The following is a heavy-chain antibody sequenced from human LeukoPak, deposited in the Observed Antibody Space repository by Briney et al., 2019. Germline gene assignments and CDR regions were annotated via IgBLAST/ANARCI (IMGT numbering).Heavy chain of an antibody. V-gene: IGHV4-59*01. Sequence: SETLSLTCTVSGGSIGSYYWSWIRQPPGKGLEWIWYIYYSGSTNYNPSLKSRVTISVDTSKNQFSLKLSSVTAADTAVYYCARVPQYTHYYYGMDVWGQGTTVTVSS. J-gene: IGHJ6*02. CDR3: ARVPQYTHYYYGMDV. CDR1: GGSIGSYY. CDR2: IYYSGST. D-gene: IGHD2-2*02.